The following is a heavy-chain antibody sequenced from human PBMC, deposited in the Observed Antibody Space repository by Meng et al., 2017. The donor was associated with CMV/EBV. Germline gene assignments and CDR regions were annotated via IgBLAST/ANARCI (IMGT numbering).Heavy chain of an antibody. CDR1: GFTFSSYE. J-gene: IGHJ6*02. D-gene: IGHD6-6*01. Sequence: GESLKISCAASGFTFSSYEMNWVRQAPGKGLEWVAVISYDGSNKYYADSVKGRFTISRDNSKNTLYLQMNSLRAEDTAVYYCARNIAARTYYYYYYGMDVWGQGTTVTVSS. CDR2: ISYDGSNK. CDR3: ARNIAARTYYYYYYGMDV. V-gene: IGHV3-30*04.